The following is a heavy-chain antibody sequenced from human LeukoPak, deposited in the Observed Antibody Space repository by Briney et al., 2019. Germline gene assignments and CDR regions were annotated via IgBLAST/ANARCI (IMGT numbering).Heavy chain of an antibody. CDR1: GGSISSGAHY. Sequence: SETLSLTCTVSGGSISSGAHYWSWIRQPPGRGLEWIGYIFHSGSTYHNPSLKSRVTISVDTSKNQFSLKLSSVTAADTAVYYCARIGERGFDYWGQGTLVTVSS. J-gene: IGHJ4*02. D-gene: IGHD4-17*01. V-gene: IGHV4-30-2*01. CDR2: IFHSGST. CDR3: ARIGERGFDY.